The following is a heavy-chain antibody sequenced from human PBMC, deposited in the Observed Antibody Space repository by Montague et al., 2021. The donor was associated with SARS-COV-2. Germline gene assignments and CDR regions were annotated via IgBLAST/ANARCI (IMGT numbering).Heavy chain of an antibody. CDR3: ARLGVLWFGVAENWFDP. CDR1: GGSISSYY. D-gene: IGHD3-10*01. CDR2: IYYSGST. V-gene: IGHV4-59*08. J-gene: IGHJ5*02. Sequence: SETLSLTCTVSGGSISSYYWSWIRQPPGKGLEWIGYIYYSGSTNYNPSLKSRVTISVDTTKNQYSLKLSSVTAADAAVYYCARLGVLWFGVAENWFDPWGRGTLVTVSS.